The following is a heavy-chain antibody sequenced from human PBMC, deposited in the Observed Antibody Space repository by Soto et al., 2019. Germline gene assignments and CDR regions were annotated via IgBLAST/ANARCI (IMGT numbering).Heavy chain of an antibody. J-gene: IGHJ4*02. V-gene: IGHV3-74*01. CDR3: ARGRGTWYVSFDY. CDR2: INSDGSIT. CDR1: GFTFSSNW. Sequence: GCLRLSCAASGFTFSSNWMHWVRQAPGKGLVWVSRINSDGSITSYADSVKGQFTISRDNAKNAVYLQMNSLRAEDTAVYYCARGRGTWYVSFDYWGKGMRVTVS. D-gene: IGHD6-13*01.